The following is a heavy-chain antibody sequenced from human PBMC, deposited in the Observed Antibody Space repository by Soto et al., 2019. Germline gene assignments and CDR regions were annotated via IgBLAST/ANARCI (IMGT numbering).Heavy chain of an antibody. V-gene: IGHV1-69*01. CDR1: GGTFSSYA. J-gene: IGHJ6*02. D-gene: IGHD2-2*01. Sequence: VKVSCKASGGTFSSYAISWVRQAPGQGLEWMGGIIPIFGAANYAQKFQGRVTITADESTNTAYMELSSLRSEDTAVYYCARDLLVVVPAAMSERSAYYYGMDVWGQGTTVTVSS. CDR2: IIPIFGAA. CDR3: ARDLLVVVPAAMSERSAYYYGMDV.